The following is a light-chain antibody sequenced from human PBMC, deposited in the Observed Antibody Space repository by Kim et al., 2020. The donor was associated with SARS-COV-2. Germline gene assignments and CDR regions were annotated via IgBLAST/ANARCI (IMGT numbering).Light chain of an antibody. Sequence: QPASISCRSSQRLVHSEGRTLLSWLQERPGQSPRRLIYKVSIRDSGVPDRFSGRGSGTDFTLKISRVEAADVEIYYCMQATHWPYTFGQGTKLEI. CDR2: KVS. CDR1: QRLVHSEGRTL. V-gene: IGKV2-30*02. CDR3: MQATHWPYT. J-gene: IGKJ2*01.